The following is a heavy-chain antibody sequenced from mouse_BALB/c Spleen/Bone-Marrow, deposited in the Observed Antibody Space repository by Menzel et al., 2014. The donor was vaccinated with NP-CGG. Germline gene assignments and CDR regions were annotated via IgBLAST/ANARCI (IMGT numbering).Heavy chain of an antibody. V-gene: IGHV1-61*01. Sequence: QVQLKESGADLVRPGASVKLSRKASGYSFTSYWMNRVKQRPGQGLEWIGMIHPSDSESRVNQKFKDKATLTVDKSSSTAYMQLSSPTSEDSAVYYCARQNYDGTDYWGQGTTLTVSS. D-gene: IGHD2-4*01. CDR1: GYSFTSYW. CDR2: IHPSDSES. CDR3: ARQNYDGTDY. J-gene: IGHJ2*01.